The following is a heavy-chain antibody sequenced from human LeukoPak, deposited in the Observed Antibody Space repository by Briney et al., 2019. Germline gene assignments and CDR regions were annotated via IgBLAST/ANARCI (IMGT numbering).Heavy chain of an antibody. J-gene: IGHJ5*02. CDR1: GYTFTGYY. CDR2: INPNSGGT. D-gene: IGHD2-2*01. CDR3: ARARYCSSTSCYGGWFDP. Sequence: ASVKVSCKASGYTFTGYYMHWVRQAPGQGLEWMGWINPNSGGTNYAQKFQGWVTMTRDTSISTAYMELSRLRPDDTAVYYCARARYCSSTSCYGGWFDPWGQGTLVTVSS. V-gene: IGHV1-2*04.